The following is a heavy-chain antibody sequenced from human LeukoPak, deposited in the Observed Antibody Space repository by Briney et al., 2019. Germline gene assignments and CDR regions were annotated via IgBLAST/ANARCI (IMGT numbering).Heavy chain of an antibody. Sequence: TASETLSLTCSVSGDSISRSDSYWDWILQPPGKGLEWIGTIYYSGRTYYSPSLNSRVTMSVDTSSNQFSLNLRSVTAADTAVYYCARRRYYDGSGYLEWGQGTLLSVSS. CDR1: GDSISRSDSY. J-gene: IGHJ1*01. D-gene: IGHD3-22*01. CDR3: ARRRYYDGSGYLE. V-gene: IGHV4-39*01. CDR2: IYYSGRT.